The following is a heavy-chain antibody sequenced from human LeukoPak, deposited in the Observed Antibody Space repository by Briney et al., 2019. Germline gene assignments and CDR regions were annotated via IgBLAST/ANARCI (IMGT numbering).Heavy chain of an antibody. CDR1: GGSISSYY. CDR3: ARHATYYHGSGRRGSLGIYFDY. V-gene: IGHV4-59*01. D-gene: IGHD3-10*01. Sequence: NPSETLSLTCTVSGGSISSYYWSWIRQPPGKGLEWIGYIYYSGSTNYNPSLKSRVTISVDTSKNQFSLKLSSVTAADTAVYYCARHATYYHGSGRRGSLGIYFDYWGQGTLVTVSS. CDR2: IYYSGST. J-gene: IGHJ4*02.